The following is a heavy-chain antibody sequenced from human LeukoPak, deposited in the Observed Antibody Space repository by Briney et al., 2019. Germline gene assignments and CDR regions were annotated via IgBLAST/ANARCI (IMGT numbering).Heavy chain of an antibody. D-gene: IGHD2-15*01. CDR2: IASDGPT. Sequence: GGSPRLSCVASGFTFRSFSMHWLRQAPGKGLEWISYIASDGPTHYADSVRGRFMISRDNARNSLFLQMNSLRDEDTALYYCARDGGSYTFDLWGQGTLVRVSS. CDR1: GFTFRSFS. V-gene: IGHV3-48*02. CDR3: ARDGGSYTFDL. J-gene: IGHJ4*02.